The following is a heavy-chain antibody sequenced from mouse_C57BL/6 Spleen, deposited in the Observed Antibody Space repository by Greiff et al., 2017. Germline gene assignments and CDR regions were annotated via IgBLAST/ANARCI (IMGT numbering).Heavy chain of an antibody. Sequence: VQLQQSGPELVKPGASVKLSCKASGYTFTDYNMHWVKQSHGKSLEWIGYINPNNGGTSYNQKLKGKATLTVNKSSSTAYMELRSLTSEDSAVYYWARGKAYDYDWFAYWGQGTLVTVAA. V-gene: IGHV1-22*01. CDR3: ARGKAYDYDWFAY. CDR2: INPNNGGT. D-gene: IGHD2-4*01. CDR1: GYTFTDYN. J-gene: IGHJ3*01.